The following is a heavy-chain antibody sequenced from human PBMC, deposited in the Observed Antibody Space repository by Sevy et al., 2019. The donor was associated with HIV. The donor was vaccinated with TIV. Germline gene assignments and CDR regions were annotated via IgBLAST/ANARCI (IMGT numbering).Heavy chain of an antibody. CDR3: ARDGPGVVWGSYRFHYFDY. V-gene: IGHV3-30-3*01. Sequence: GGSLRLSCAASGFTFSSYAMHWVRQAPGKGLEWVAVISYDGSNKYYADSVKGRFTISRDNSKNTLYLQMNSLRAEDTAVYYCARDGPGVVWGSYRFHYFDYLGQGTLVTVSS. CDR2: ISYDGSNK. J-gene: IGHJ4*02. D-gene: IGHD3-16*02. CDR1: GFTFSSYA.